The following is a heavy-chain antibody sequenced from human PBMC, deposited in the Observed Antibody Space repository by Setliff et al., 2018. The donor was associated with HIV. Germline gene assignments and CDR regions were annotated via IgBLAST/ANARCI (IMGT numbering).Heavy chain of an antibody. V-gene: IGHV3-7*03. J-gene: IGHJ4*02. CDR3: ARAKTSGTYYGWSY. CDR2: IIQDGSDK. D-gene: IGHD1-26*01. CDR1: GFTFSSHQ. Sequence: GGSLRLSCAASGFTFSSHQMSWVRQAPGKGLEWVAKIIQDGSDKYYVDSVKGRFTISRDNAKNSLYLQMNSLRAEDTAVYYCARAKTSGTYYGWSYWGQGTLVTVSS.